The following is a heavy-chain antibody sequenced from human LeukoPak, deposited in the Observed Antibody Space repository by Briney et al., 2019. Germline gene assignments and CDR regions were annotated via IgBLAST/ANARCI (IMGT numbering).Heavy chain of an antibody. CDR3: ATRAEWLYPYYYYYMDV. CDR2: FDPEDGET. J-gene: IGHJ6*03. CDR1: GYTLTELS. V-gene: IGHV1-24*01. D-gene: IGHD3-3*01. Sequence: ASVTVSCKVSGYTLTELSMHWVRQAPGKGLEWMGGFDPEDGETIYAQKFQGSVTMTEETSTDTAYMELSSLTSEDTAVYYCATRAEWLYPYYYYYMDVWGKGTTVTVSS.